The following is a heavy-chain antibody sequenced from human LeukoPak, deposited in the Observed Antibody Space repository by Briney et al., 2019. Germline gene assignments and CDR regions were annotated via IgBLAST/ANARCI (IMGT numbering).Heavy chain of an antibody. J-gene: IGHJ4*02. V-gene: IGHV3-7*01. Sequence: GGSLRLSCAASGFTFSSYRMRWVRHAPGEGREGGANINQDGSQKYHVDSVKGRFTISRDNAKKSLYLQMNSLRAEDTAVYYCGRVGAYYGSGSYSDYWGQGTLVTVSS. CDR2: INQDGSQK. CDR1: GFTFSSYR. CDR3: GRVGAYYGSGSYSDY. D-gene: IGHD3-10*01.